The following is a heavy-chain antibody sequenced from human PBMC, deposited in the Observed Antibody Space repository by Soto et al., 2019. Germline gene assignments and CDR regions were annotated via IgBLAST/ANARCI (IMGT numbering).Heavy chain of an antibody. CDR3: ARPNQDCGDYPYNWFDP. J-gene: IGHJ5*02. D-gene: IGHD4-17*01. Sequence: SETLSLTCTVSGGSISSSSYYWGWIRQPPGKGLEWIGSIYYSGSTYYNPSLKSRVTISVDTSKNQFSLKLSSVTAADTAVYYCARPNQDCGDYPYNWFDPWGQGTLVTVSS. V-gene: IGHV4-39*01. CDR1: GGSISSSSYY. CDR2: IYYSGST.